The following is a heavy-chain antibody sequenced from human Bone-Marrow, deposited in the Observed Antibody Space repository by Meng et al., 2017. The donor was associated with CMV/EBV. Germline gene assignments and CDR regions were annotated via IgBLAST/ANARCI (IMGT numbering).Heavy chain of an antibody. CDR1: GYTFTSYG. J-gene: IGHJ6*02. CDR3: ARVRQYQVVTGGSGARYYHYLHVMDV. Sequence: ASVKVSCKASGYTFTSYGISWVRQAPGQGLEWMGGISAYNGNTNYAQKLQGRVTMTTDTSTSTAYMELRSLRSDDTAVYYCARVRQYQVVTGGSGARYYHYLHVMDVWGQGTTVTVSS. D-gene: IGHD1-14*01. CDR2: ISAYNGNT. V-gene: IGHV1-18*01.